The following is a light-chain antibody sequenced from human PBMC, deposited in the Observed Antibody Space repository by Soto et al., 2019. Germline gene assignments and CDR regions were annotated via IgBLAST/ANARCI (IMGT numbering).Light chain of an antibody. CDR2: DAS. CDR1: QSVSRN. V-gene: IGKV3-15*01. J-gene: IGKJ2*01. Sequence: EVVMTQSPATLSVSPGERATLSCRASQSVSRNLAWYQQRPGRAPRLLIYDASTSDTNIPTRFSGSGSGTEFTLTISSLQSEDFAVYSCQQYNHWPLYTFGQGTKLEIK. CDR3: QQYNHWPLYT.